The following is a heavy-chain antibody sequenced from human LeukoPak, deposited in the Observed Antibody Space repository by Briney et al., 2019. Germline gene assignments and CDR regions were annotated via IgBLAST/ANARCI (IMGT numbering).Heavy chain of an antibody. V-gene: IGHV4-4*07. Sequence: SETLSLTCTVSNGAIGSNGWTWIRKPAGKGLEWIGRINGNGGTNYYPALKSRVTMSVATSKSQFSLKLTSVTAADTSVYYCVRDELRTTWCFSWDPWGQGILVTVAS. D-gene: IGHD1-1*01. CDR2: INGNGGT. J-gene: IGHJ5*02. CDR1: NGAIGSNG. CDR3: VRDELRTTWCFSWDP.